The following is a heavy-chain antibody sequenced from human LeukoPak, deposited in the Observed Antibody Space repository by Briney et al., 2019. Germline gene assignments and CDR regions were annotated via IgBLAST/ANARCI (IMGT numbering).Heavy chain of an antibody. CDR2: INHSGST. CDR1: GGSFSGYY. J-gene: IGHJ4*02. CDR3: ARGGRLNYFDY. Sequence: SETLSLTCAVYGGSFSGYYWSWIRQPPGKGLEWIGEINHSGSTNCNPSLKSRVTISVDTSKNQFSLKLSSVTAADTAVYYCARGGRLNYFDYWGQGTLVTVSS. D-gene: IGHD2-15*01. V-gene: IGHV4-34*01.